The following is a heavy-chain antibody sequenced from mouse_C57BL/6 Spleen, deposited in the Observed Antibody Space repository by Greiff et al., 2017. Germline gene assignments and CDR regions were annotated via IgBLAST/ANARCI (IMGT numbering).Heavy chain of an antibody. CDR2: IYPGDGDT. J-gene: IGHJ4*01. CDR3: ARVYYGSSYGYAMDY. Sequence: QVQLKQSGPELVKPGASVKISCKASGYAFSSSWMNWVKQRPGKGLEWIGRIYPGDGDTNYNGKFKGKATLTADKSSSTAYMQLSSLTSEDSAVYFCARVYYGSSYGYAMDYWGQGTSVTVSS. D-gene: IGHD1-1*01. CDR1: GYAFSSSW. V-gene: IGHV1-82*01.